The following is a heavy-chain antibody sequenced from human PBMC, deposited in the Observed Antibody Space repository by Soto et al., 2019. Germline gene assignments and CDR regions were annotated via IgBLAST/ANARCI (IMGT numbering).Heavy chain of an antibody. CDR2: IFYLGSS. D-gene: IGHD3-3*02. Sequence: PSETLSLTCTVSGDSIISSDFYWGWVRQPPGKGLEWIGSIFYLGSSYYNPSLKSRVTMSVDTSKNQFSLRLRSVTAAATALYFCARHSLALRKNNWFDPWGQGIMVTVSS. CDR1: GDSIISSDFY. CDR3: ARHSLALRKNNWFDP. J-gene: IGHJ5*02. V-gene: IGHV4-39*01.